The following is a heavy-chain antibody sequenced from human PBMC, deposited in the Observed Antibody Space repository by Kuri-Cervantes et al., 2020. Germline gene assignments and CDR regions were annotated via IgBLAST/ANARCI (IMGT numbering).Heavy chain of an antibody. V-gene: IGHV3-30*02. CDR1: GGSFSGYY. J-gene: IGHJ4*02. Sequence: GGSLRLSCAVYGGSFSGYYWSWVRQAPGKGLEWVAFIHYDGINKYYVDSVKGRFTISRDNPKNTLYLRMNSLRAEDTAVYYCAKPPSLWGQGTLVTVSS. CDR3: AKPPSL. CDR2: IHYDGINK.